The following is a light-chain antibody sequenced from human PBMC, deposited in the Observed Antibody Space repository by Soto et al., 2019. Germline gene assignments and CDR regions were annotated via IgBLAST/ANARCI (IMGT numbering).Light chain of an antibody. Sequence: QSALTQPASVSGSPGQSITISCTGTSSDVGGYNYVSWYQQHPGKAPKLMIYEVSNRPSGVSNRFSGSKSGNTASLTISGLQAEDEAEYYCSSYTRSSTPVFGTGTKLTVL. CDR2: EVS. CDR1: SSDVGGYNY. V-gene: IGLV2-14*01. CDR3: SSYTRSSTPV. J-gene: IGLJ1*01.